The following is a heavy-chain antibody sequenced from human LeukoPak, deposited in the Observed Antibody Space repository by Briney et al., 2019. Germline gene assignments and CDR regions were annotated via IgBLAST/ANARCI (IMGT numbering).Heavy chain of an antibody. CDR3: ARVNYDYVWGTHHFDS. Sequence: ASVKVSCKTSGYTFSNFDISWVRQATGQGLEWMGSMNPRSGDTTYARNFQGRVTFTRNTSISTSYMELSGLRSDDTAVYYCARVNYDYVWGTHHFDSRGQGSQVTVSS. CDR2: MNPRSGDT. D-gene: IGHD3-16*01. J-gene: IGHJ4*02. V-gene: IGHV1-8*03. CDR1: GYTFSNFD.